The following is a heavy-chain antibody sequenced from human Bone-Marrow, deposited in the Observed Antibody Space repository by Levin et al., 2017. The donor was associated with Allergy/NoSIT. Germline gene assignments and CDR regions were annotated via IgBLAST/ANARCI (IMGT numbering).Heavy chain of an antibody. V-gene: IGHV4-4*02. CDR1: GGSISSSNW. D-gene: IGHD6-19*01. CDR2: IYHSGST. CDR3: ARAGYSSGWYVPRRSGIIGAFDI. J-gene: IGHJ3*02. Sequence: SETLSLTCAVSGGSISSSNWWSWVRQPPGKGLEWIGEIYHSGSTNYNPSLKSRVTISVDKSKNQFSLKLSSVTAADTAVYYCARAGYSSGWYVPRRSGIIGAFDIWGQGTMVTVSS.